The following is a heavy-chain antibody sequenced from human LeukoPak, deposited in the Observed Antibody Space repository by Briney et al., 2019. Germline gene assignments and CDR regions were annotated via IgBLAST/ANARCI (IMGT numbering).Heavy chain of an antibody. Sequence: PGGSLRLSCAASGFTFSSYEMNWVRQAPGKGLEWVSYISSSAGTTYYADSVKGRFTISRDNAQNSLYLQMNSLRAEDTAVYYCARSPRGSHFDYWGQGTLVTVSS. CDR2: ISSSAGTT. CDR3: ARSPRGSHFDY. CDR1: GFTFSSYE. D-gene: IGHD3-16*01. V-gene: IGHV3-48*03. J-gene: IGHJ4*02.